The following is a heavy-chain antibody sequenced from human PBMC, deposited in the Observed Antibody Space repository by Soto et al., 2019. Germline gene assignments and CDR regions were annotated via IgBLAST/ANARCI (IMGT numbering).Heavy chain of an antibody. J-gene: IGHJ3*02. V-gene: IGHV3-11*06. Sequence: QLQLVESGGGLVKPGGSLKLSCAASGFTFSGFYMSWLRQAPGKGLEWLSHISRLSTSTDYVDSVKGRFTISRDNTKNSLYLEMNSLRGDDSAVYYCASHLSPDRYPTNVAAFEIWGQGTVVTVSS. CDR2: ISRLSTST. CDR3: ASHLSPDRYPTNVAAFEI. D-gene: IGHD1-1*01. CDR1: GFTFSGFY.